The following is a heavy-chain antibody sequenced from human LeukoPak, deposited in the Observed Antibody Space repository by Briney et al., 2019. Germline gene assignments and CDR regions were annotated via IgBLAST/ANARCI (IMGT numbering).Heavy chain of an antibody. D-gene: IGHD5-12*01. CDR2: ISSNGGST. CDR1: GFTFSSYA. Sequence: PGGSLRLSCAASGFTFSSYAMHWVRQAPGKGLEYVSAISSNGGSTYYANSVKGRFTISRDNSKNTLYLQMGSLRAEDMAVYYCARDAVATTGYYYYMGVWGKGTTVTVSS. V-gene: IGHV3-64*01. J-gene: IGHJ6*03. CDR3: ARDAVATTGYYYYMGV.